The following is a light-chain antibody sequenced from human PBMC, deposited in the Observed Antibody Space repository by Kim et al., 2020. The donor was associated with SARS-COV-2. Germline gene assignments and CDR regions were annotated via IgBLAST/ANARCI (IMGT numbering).Light chain of an antibody. J-gene: IGKJ2*01. V-gene: IGKV3-15*01. CDR2: AAS. CDR1: QSVLRN. Sequence: GSLGERDYITGRASQSVLRNLAWYQQRPGRAPRVLFSAASARATGIPARFSGGGSGTDFTLTISNLQSDDFAVYYCQQYHKWPYTFGQGTKLEI. CDR3: QQYHKWPYT.